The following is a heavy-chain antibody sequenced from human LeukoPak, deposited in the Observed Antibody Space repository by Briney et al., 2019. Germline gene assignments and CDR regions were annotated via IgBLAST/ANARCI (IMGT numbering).Heavy chain of an antibody. CDR2: IIPIFGTA. J-gene: IGHJ4*02. Sequence: ASVKVSCKASGGTFSSYAISWVRQAPGQGLEWMGGIIPIFGTANYAQKFQGRVTITADESTSTAYMELSSLRSEDTAVYYCARDGYSSSRLYYFDYWGQGTLVTVSS. CDR1: GGTFSSYA. V-gene: IGHV1-69*13. D-gene: IGHD6-13*01. CDR3: ARDGYSSSRLYYFDY.